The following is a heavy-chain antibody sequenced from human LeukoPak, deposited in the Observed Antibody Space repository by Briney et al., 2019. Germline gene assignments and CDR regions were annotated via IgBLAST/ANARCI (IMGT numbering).Heavy chain of an antibody. J-gene: IGHJ6*02. D-gene: IGHD3-10*01. CDR1: GGSISSSSYY. CDR2: IYYSGST. V-gene: IGHV4-39*01. CDR3: ARLENYGSGIYYYYGMDV. Sequence: SETLSLTCTVSGGSISSSSYYWGWIRQPPGKGLEWTGSIYYSGSTYYNPSLKSRVTISVDTSKNQFSLKLSSVTAADTAVYYCARLENYGSGIYYYYGMDVWGQGTTVTVSS.